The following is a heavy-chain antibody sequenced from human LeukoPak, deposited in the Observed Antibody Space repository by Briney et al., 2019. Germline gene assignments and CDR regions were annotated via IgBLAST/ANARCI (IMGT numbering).Heavy chain of an antibody. V-gene: IGHV3-30*18. Sequence: PGRSLRLSCAASGFTFSSYGMHWVRRAPGKGLEWVAVISYDGSNKYYVDSVKGRFTISRDNSKNTLYLQMNSLRVEDTAVYYCVKDQREAYRSGWSRDFDYWGQGTLVTVSS. CDR2: ISYDGSNK. J-gene: IGHJ4*02. CDR3: VKDQREAYRSGWSRDFDY. CDR1: GFTFSSYG. D-gene: IGHD6-19*01.